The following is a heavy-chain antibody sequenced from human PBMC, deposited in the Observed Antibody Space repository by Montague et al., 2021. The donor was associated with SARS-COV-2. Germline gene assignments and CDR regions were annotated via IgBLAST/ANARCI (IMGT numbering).Heavy chain of an antibody. V-gene: IGHV3-15*01. Sequence: SLILSCVASGFTFTYAWMTWVRQAPAQGLECIGRFKSEVGGDTVXYAEPVKGRFIVSADDSRSTLYLQMNSLKIEDTAVYYCTADVPSGPAAIDYWGRGTLVTVSS. J-gene: IGHJ4*02. CDR3: TADVPSGPAAIDY. CDR1: GFTFTYAW. D-gene: IGHD2-2*01. CDR2: FKSEVGGDTV.